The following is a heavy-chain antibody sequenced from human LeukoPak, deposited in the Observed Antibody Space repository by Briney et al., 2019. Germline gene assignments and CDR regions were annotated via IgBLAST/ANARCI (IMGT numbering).Heavy chain of an antibody. CDR3: ARDWVHYYFSGSIH. V-gene: IGHV3-21*01. J-gene: IGHJ4*02. CDR1: GFTFSSNS. D-gene: IGHD3-10*01. CDR2: ISSSSSYI. Sequence: GGSLRISCAASGFTFSSNSMNCVRQAPGKGLEWVSSISSSSSYIYYADSVKGRFTISRDNAKSSLYLQMNSLRAEDTAVYYCARDWVHYYFSGSIHWGQGTLVTAST.